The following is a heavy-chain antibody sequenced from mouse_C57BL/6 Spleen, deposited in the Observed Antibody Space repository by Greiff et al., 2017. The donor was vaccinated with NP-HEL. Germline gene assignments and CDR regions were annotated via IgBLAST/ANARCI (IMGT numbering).Heavy chain of an antibody. D-gene: IGHD2-5*01. CDR3: ARISNPLAMDY. CDR1: GFTFSDYY. V-gene: IGHV5-16*01. CDR2: INYDGSST. J-gene: IGHJ4*01. Sequence: EVQLVESEGGLVQPGSSMKLSCTASGFTFSDYYMAWVRQVPEKGLEWVANINYDGSSTYYLDSLKSRFIISRDNAKNILYLQMSSLKSEDTATYYCARISNPLAMDYWGQGTSVTVSS.